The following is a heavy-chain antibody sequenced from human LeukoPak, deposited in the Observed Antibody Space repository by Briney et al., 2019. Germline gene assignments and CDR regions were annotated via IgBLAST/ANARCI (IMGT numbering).Heavy chain of an antibody. J-gene: IGHJ4*02. CDR3: ARQGYFDSSAYLLFDF. CDR2: ISSSGSTI. D-gene: IGHD3-22*01. V-gene: IGHV3-48*03. Sequence: PGGSLRLSCAASGFTFSNYEMNWVRQAPGKGLEWVSYISSSGSTIYYADSVKGRFTISRDNAKNSLYLQMNSLRAEDTAVYYCARQGYFDSSAYLLFDFWGQGTLVTVSS. CDR1: GFTFSNYE.